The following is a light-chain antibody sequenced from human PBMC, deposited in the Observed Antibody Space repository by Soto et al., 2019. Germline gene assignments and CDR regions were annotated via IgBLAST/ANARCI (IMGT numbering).Light chain of an antibody. J-gene: IGLJ3*02. Sequence: QSALTQPASVSGSPGQSITISCTGTSSDVGGYNYVSWYQQHPGKAPTHMIYEVSNRPSGVSNRFSGSKSGNTASLTISGLQAEDEADYYCSSYTSSSRVFGGGTKLTVL. CDR3: SSYTSSSRV. CDR2: EVS. V-gene: IGLV2-14*01. CDR1: SSDVGGYNY.